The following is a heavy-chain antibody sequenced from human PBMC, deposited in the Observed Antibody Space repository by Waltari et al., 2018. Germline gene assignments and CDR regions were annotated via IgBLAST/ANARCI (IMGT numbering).Heavy chain of an antibody. CDR1: GFTFRNYE. V-gene: IGHV3-48*03. CDR3: ARGEGGANEY. J-gene: IGHJ4*02. Sequence: EVQLVESGGGLVQPGGSLRLFCAASGFTFRNYERNWVRQAPGEGLEWVAYISSGASIIYYADSVKGRFTISRDNAKNSVYLQMSSLRAEDTAIYYCARGEGGANEYWGQGTLVTVSA. CDR2: ISSGASII. D-gene: IGHD1-26*01.